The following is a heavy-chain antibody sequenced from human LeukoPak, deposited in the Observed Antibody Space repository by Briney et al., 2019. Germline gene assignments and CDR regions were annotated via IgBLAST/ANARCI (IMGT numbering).Heavy chain of an antibody. CDR2: ISAYNGNT. D-gene: IGHD2-2*02. V-gene: IGHV1-18*01. Sequence: ASVKVSCKASGYTFTSYGISWVRQAPGQGLEWMGWISAYNGNTNYAQKLQGRVTMTTDTSTSTAYMELRSLRSDDTAVYYCARGQEYCSSTSCYTSYYYGMDVWGQGTTVTVSS. CDR1: GYTFTSYG. J-gene: IGHJ6*02. CDR3: ARGQEYCSSTSCYTSYYYGMDV.